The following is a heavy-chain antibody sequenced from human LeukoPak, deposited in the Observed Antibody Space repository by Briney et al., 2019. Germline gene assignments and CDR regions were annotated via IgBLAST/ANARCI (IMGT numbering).Heavy chain of an antibody. CDR2: INPKNGDT. J-gene: IGHJ4*02. D-gene: IGHD2-15*01. Sequence: GASVKVSCKASGYIFTDYYIHWMRQAPGQGLEWMGWINPKNGDTHYAQKFQGWVTMTRDTSITTVCMELNRLTSDDTALYYCARVGYCSGDRCYLHFDYWGQGTLVTVSS. CDR1: GYIFTDYY. CDR3: ARVGYCSGDRCYLHFDY. V-gene: IGHV1-2*04.